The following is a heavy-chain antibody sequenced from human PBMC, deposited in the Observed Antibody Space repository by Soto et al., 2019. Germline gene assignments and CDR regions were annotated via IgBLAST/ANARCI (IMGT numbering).Heavy chain of an antibody. CDR3: ARNYGDYYYYGMDV. CDR2: ISYDGSNK. CDR1: GFTFSSYA. D-gene: IGHD4-17*01. J-gene: IGHJ6*02. Sequence: QVQLVESGGGVVQPGRSLRLSCAASGFTFSSYATHWVRQAPGKGLEWVAVISYDGSNKYYADSVKGRFTISRDNSKNTLDRQMNSLRAEDTAVYYCARNYGDYYYYGMDVWGQGTTVTVSS. V-gene: IGHV3-30-3*01.